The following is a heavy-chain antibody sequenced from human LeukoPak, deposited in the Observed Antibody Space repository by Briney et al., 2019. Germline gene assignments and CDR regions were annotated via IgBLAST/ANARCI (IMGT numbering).Heavy chain of an antibody. D-gene: IGHD3-3*01. J-gene: IGHJ4*02. V-gene: IGHV3-7*01. CDR2: INEDGSQK. CDR1: GFRFSYFW. CDR3: ARDEVGGYYFE. Sequence: GGTLRLSCEASGFRFSYFWMSWVRQAPGKGLEWVANINEDGSQKYYVDSVKGRFTISRDNTKKLVFLQMNSLRVEDTAVYYCARDEVGGYYFEWGQGNLVDVSS.